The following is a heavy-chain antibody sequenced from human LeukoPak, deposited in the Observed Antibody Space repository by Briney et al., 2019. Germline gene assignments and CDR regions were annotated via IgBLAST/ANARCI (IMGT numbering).Heavy chain of an antibody. Sequence: PSETLSLTCTVSGGSISSYYWSWIRQPPGKGLEWIGYIYYSGSTNYNPSLKSRVTISVDTSKNKVSLKLRSVTAADTAVYYCAREREWIQLPAMRSYYYMDVWGKGTTVTVSS. J-gene: IGHJ6*03. D-gene: IGHD5-18*01. CDR1: GGSISSYY. CDR2: IYYSGST. V-gene: IGHV4-59*01. CDR3: AREREWIQLPAMRSYYYMDV.